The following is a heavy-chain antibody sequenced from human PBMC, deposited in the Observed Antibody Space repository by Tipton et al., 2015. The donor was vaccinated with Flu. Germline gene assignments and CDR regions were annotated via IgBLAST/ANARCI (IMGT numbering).Heavy chain of an antibody. J-gene: IGHJ4*02. CDR3: ARRFWSGYLIDY. CDR2: IYYSGST. V-gene: IGHV4-59*01. D-gene: IGHD3-3*01. Sequence: TLSLTCTVSGGSISSYYWSWIRQPPGKGLEWIGYIYYSGSTNYNPSLKSRVTISVDTSKNQFSLKLSSVTAADTAVYYCARRFWSGYLIDYWGQGTLVTVSS. CDR1: GGSISSYY.